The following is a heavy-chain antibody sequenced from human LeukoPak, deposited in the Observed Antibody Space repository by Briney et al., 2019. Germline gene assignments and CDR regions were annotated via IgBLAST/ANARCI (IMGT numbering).Heavy chain of an antibody. J-gene: IGHJ3*01. CDR3: AGLYGSGSDFDF. CDR2: IYYSGNA. D-gene: IGHD3-10*01. Sequence: PSETLSLTCSVSGGSISSQYWSWVRQPPGKGLEWIGYIYYSGNANYNPSPKSRVTISVDTSKNQFSLKMTSVTAADTDVYYCAGLYGSGSDFDFWGQGTMVTVSS. V-gene: IGHV4-59*08. CDR1: GGSISSQY.